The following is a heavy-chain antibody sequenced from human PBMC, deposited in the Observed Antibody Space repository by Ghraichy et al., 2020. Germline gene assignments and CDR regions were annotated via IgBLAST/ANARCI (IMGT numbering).Heavy chain of an antibody. CDR1: RFTFSNAW. CDR3: TTAAYCGGDCPGLFDY. D-gene: IGHD2-21*02. J-gene: IGHJ4*02. CDR2: IKSKTDGGTT. Sequence: GGSLRLSCAASRFTFSNAWMSWVRQAPGKGLEWVGRIKSKTDGGTTDYAAPVKGRFTISRDDSKNTLYLQMNSLKTEDTAVYYCTTAAYCGGDCPGLFDYWGQGTLVTVSS. V-gene: IGHV3-15*01.